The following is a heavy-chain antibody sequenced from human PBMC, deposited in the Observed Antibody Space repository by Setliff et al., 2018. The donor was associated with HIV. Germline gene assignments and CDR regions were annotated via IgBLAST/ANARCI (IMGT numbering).Heavy chain of an antibody. Sequence: LSLTCTVSGGSISRTSYYWGWIRQPPGKGLEWIGSISNSGSNYYSPSLKSRVTISVDTSKNQFSLKVNSVTAADTAVYYCARHHELTAHGLFDSWGQGTLVTVSS. CDR2: ISNSGSN. D-gene: IGHD1-7*01. CDR1: GGSISRTSYY. J-gene: IGHJ4*02. CDR3: ARHHELTAHGLFDS. V-gene: IGHV4-39*01.